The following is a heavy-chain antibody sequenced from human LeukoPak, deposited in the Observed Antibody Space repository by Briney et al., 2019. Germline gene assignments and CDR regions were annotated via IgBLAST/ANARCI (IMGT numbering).Heavy chain of an antibody. CDR2: TYYRSKWYN. V-gene: IGHV6-1*01. CDR3: ARDLYDSSGYEYFQH. CDR1: GDSASSNGAA. J-gene: IGHJ1*01. D-gene: IGHD3-22*01. Sequence: SQTLSLTCAISGDSASSNGAAWNWIRQSPSRGLEWLGRTYYRSKWYNDYAVSVESRITINPDTSKNQFSLQLTSVTPEDTAVYYCARDLYDSSGYEYFQHWGQGTLVTVSS.